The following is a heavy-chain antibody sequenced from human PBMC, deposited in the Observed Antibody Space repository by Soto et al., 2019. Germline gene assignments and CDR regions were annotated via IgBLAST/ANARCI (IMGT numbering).Heavy chain of an antibody. J-gene: IGHJ6*03. CDR2: INAGNGNT. Sequence: ASVKVSCKASGYTFTSYAMHWVRQAPGQRLEWMGWINAGNGNTKYSQKFQGRVTITRDTSASTAYMELSSLRSEDTAVYYCAREGITMVRGVSMSPYYYYYMDVWGKGTTVTVSS. V-gene: IGHV1-3*01. D-gene: IGHD3-10*01. CDR1: GYTFTSYA. CDR3: AREGITMVRGVSMSPYYYYYMDV.